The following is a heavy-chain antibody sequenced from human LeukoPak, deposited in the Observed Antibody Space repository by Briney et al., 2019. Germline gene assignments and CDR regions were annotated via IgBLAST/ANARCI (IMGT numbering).Heavy chain of an antibody. CDR1: GYTFTGYY. CDR3: ARSLRGYSYGLGDYFDY. Sequence: GASVKVSCKASGYTFTGYYMHWVRQAPGQGLEWMGWINPNSGGTNYAQKFQGRVAMTRDTSISTAYMELSRLRSDDTAVYYCARSLRGYSYGLGDYFDYWGQGTLVTVSS. D-gene: IGHD5-18*01. V-gene: IGHV1-2*02. CDR2: INPNSGGT. J-gene: IGHJ4*02.